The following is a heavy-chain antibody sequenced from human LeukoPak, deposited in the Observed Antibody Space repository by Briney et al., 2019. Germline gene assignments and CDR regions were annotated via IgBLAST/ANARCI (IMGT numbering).Heavy chain of an antibody. V-gene: IGHV1-2*02. Sequence: AASVKVSCKASGYTFTGYYMHWVRQAPGQGLEWMGWINPNSGGTNYAQKFQGRVTMTRDTSISTAYMELSRLRSDDTAVYYCARFADVGGAYYYDSSGYYLDYWGQGTLVTVSS. J-gene: IGHJ4*02. D-gene: IGHD3-22*01. CDR1: GYTFTGYY. CDR3: ARFADVGGAYYYDSSGYYLDY. CDR2: INPNSGGT.